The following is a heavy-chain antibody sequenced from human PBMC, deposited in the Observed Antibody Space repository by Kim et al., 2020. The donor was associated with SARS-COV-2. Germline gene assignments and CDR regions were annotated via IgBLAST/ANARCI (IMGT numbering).Heavy chain of an antibody. CDR3: ATGLSPYSNAWSLNYLDY. D-gene: IGHD6-19*01. J-gene: IGHJ4*02. V-gene: IGHV3-30*04. Sequence: GGSLRLSCAASGVTFSSYAMHWVRQAPGKGLEWVAVISYDGSNKYYADSVKGRFTISRDNSKNTLYLQMSSLRPEDTAVYYCATGLSPYSNAWSLNYLDYWGQGTLGTVSS. CDR2: ISYDGSNK. CDR1: GVTFSSYA.